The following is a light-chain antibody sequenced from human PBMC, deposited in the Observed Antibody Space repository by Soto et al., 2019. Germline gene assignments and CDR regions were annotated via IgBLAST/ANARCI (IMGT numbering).Light chain of an antibody. Sequence: DIQMTQSPSSLSASVGDRVTITCQASQDISNNLYWYQQKPGKAPKLLIYDASNLERGVPSRFSGGGSGTDFTFTISSLQPEDVATYYCQHYDNLPGYTFGQGTKLEIK. CDR1: QDISNN. CDR3: QHYDNLPGYT. CDR2: DAS. V-gene: IGKV1-33*01. J-gene: IGKJ2*01.